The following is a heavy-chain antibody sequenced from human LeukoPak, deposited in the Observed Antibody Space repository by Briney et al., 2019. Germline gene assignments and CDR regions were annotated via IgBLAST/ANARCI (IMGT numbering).Heavy chain of an antibody. CDR2: IYTSGST. CDR1: GGSISSYY. J-gene: IGHJ3*02. V-gene: IGHV4-4*07. Sequence: SETLSLTCTVSGGSISSYYWSWIRQPAGRGLEWIGRIYTSGSTNYNPSLKSRVTMSVDTSKNQFSLKLSSVTAADTAVHYCARVRKRITMIVVANPWAFDIWGQGTMVTVSS. CDR3: ARVRKRITMIVVANPWAFDI. D-gene: IGHD3-22*01.